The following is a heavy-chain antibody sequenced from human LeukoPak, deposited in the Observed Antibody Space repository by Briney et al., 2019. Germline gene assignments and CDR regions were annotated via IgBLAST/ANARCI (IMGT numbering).Heavy chain of an antibody. J-gene: IGHJ3*02. CDR2: INPNSGGT. D-gene: IGHD3-3*01. V-gene: IGHV1-2*02. Sequence: ASVKVSCKASGYTFTSYYMHWVRQAPGQGLAWMGWINPNSGGTNYAQKFQGRVTMTRDTPISTAYMELSRLRSDDTAVYYCARARITIFGVVIDAFDIWGQGTMVTVSS. CDR3: ARARITIFGVVIDAFDI. CDR1: GYTFTSYY.